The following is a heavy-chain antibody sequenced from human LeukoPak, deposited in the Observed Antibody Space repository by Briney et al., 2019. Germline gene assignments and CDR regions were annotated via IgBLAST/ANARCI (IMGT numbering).Heavy chain of an antibody. D-gene: IGHD2-15*01. CDR2: IYYSGST. V-gene: IGHV4-39*01. J-gene: IGHJ4*02. CDR1: GGSISSSSYH. Sequence: SETLSLTCIVSGGSISSSSYHWGWIRQPPGKGLEWIGSIYYSGSTYYNPSLKSRVTISVDTSKNQFTLRLSSVTAADTAVYYCARLQEGTPGDYWGQGTLVTVSS. CDR3: ARLQEGTPGDY.